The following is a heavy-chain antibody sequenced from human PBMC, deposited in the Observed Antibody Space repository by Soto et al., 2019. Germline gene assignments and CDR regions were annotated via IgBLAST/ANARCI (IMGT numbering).Heavy chain of an antibody. CDR2: INHSGST. D-gene: IGHD3-10*01. CDR1: GGSFSGYY. J-gene: IGHJ4*02. V-gene: IGHV4-34*01. Sequence: QVQLQQWGAGLLKPSETLSLTCAVYGGSFSGYYWSWIRQPPGKGLEWIGEINHSGSTNYNPSLKSLVTISVDTSKNQFSLKLSSVTAADTAVYYCARVGGSGSYCDYWGQGTLVTVSS. CDR3: ARVGGSGSYCDY.